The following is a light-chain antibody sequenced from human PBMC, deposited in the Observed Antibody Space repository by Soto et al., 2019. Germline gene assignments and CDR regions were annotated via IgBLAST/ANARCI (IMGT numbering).Light chain of an antibody. V-gene: IGKV3-11*01. CDR3: QQHSHWPPWT. CDR1: QNVMTF. Sequence: ERVMTQSPATLSLSPGERATLSSMATQNVMTFLYWYQQKPGQAPRLLIYGASNRATGIPARFSGSGSGTDFTLTISSLEPEDFAVYYCQQHSHWPPWTFGQGTKVDIK. CDR2: GAS. J-gene: IGKJ1*01.